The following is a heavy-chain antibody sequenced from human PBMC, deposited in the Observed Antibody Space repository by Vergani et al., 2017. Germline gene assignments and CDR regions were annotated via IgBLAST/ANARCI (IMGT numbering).Heavy chain of an antibody. V-gene: IGHV4-31*03. CDR2: IYYSGST. J-gene: IGHJ5*02. CDR1: GGSISSGVYY. D-gene: IGHD2-2*01. CDR3: ARGDCSSTSCYLFDP. Sequence: QVQLQESGPGLVKPSQTLSLTCTVSGGSISSGVYYLSWIRQHPGKGLEWIGYIYYSGSTYYNPSLKSRVTISVDTSKNQFSLKLSSVTAADTAVYYCARGDCSSTSCYLFDPWGQGTLVTVSS.